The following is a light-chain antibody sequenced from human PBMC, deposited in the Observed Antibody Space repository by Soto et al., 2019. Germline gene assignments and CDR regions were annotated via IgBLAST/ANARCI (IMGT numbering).Light chain of an antibody. V-gene: IGKV3-15*01. CDR3: QQYKNGWT. CDR1: QNVSSN. CDR2: GAS. J-gene: IGKJ1*01. Sequence: EIVMTQSPATLSLSPGERATLSCRASQNVSSNLAWYQQKPGQAPRLLIYGASTRATGIPAKLSGGGSGTEFTLTISSLQSEDFAIYYCQQYKNGWTFGQGTKVDI.